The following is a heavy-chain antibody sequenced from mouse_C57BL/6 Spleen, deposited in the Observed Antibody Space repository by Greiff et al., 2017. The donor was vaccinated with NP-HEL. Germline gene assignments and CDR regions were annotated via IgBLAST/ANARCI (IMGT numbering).Heavy chain of an antibody. J-gene: IGHJ3*01. CDR1: GYTFTDYY. CDR3: ARGGSSGYTQFAY. Sequence: VQLQQSGPELVKPGASVKISCKASGYTFTDYYMNWVKQSHGKSLEWIGDINPNNGGTSYNQKFKGKATLTVDKSSSTAYMELRSLTSEDSAVYYCARGGSSGYTQFAYWGQGTLVTVSA. CDR2: INPNNGGT. V-gene: IGHV1-26*01. D-gene: IGHD3-2*02.